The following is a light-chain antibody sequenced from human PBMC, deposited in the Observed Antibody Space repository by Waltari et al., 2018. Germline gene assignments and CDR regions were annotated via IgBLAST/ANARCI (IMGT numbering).Light chain of an antibody. CDR2: AAS. CDR3: QQSYSTPPT. Sequence: DIQMTQSPSSLSASVGDRVTLTCRASQSISSYLNWYQQKPGKAPKLLIYAASSLQSGVPSRFSGSGSGTDFTLTISSLQPEDFATYYCQQSYSTPPTFGQGTKVEIK. J-gene: IGKJ1*01. CDR1: QSISSY. V-gene: IGKV1-39*01.